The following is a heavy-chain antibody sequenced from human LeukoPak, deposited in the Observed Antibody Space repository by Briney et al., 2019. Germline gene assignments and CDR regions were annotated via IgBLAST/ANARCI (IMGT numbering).Heavy chain of an antibody. CDR3: ARLLWFGELNPDFDY. CDR1: GYTFTGYY. V-gene: IGHV1-2*02. Sequence: GASVKVSCKASGYTFTGYYMHWVLQAPGQGLEWMGWINPNSGGTNYAQKFQGRVTMTRDTSISTAYMELSRLRSDDTAVYYCARLLWFGELNPDFDYWGQGTLVTVSS. CDR2: INPNSGGT. D-gene: IGHD3-10*01. J-gene: IGHJ4*02.